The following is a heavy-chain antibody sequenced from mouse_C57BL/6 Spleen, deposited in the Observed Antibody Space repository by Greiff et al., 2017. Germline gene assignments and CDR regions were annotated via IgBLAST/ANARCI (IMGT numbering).Heavy chain of an antibody. V-gene: IGHV5-6*01. CDR2: ISSGGIYT. Sequence: EVQLVESGGDLVKPGGSLKLSCAASGFTFSSYGMSWVRQTPDKRLEWVATISSGGIYTYYPDSVKGRFTISRDNAKNTLYLQMSSLKSEDTAMYYCARHETTEGYAMDYWGQGTSVTVSS. CDR3: ARHETTEGYAMDY. D-gene: IGHD1-1*01. CDR1: GFTFSSYG. J-gene: IGHJ4*01.